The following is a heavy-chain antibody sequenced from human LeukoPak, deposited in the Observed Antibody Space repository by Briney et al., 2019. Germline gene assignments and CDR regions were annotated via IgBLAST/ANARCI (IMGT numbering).Heavy chain of an antibody. D-gene: IGHD5-24*01. J-gene: IGHJ5*02. Sequence: ASVEVSCKASGYTFTGYYMHWVRQAPGQGLEWMGWINPNSGGTNYAQKFQGRVTMTRDTSISTAYMELSRLRSDDTAVYYCAALGDGYNWGYWFDPWGQGTLVTVSS. CDR1: GYTFTGYY. CDR3: AALGDGYNWGYWFDP. V-gene: IGHV1-2*02. CDR2: INPNSGGT.